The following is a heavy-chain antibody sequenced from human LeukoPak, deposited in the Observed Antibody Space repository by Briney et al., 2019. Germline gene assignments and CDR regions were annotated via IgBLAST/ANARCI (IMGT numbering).Heavy chain of an antibody. Sequence: SETLSLTCAVYGGSFSGYYWSWIRQPPGKGLEWIGEINHSGSTNYNPSLKSRVTISVDTSKNQFSLKLSSVTAADTAVYYCARGGSGSMNPDYYYYMDVWGKGTTVTVS. CDR2: INHSGST. J-gene: IGHJ6*03. CDR3: ARGGSGSMNPDYYYYMDV. CDR1: GGSFSGYY. V-gene: IGHV4-34*01. D-gene: IGHD3-22*01.